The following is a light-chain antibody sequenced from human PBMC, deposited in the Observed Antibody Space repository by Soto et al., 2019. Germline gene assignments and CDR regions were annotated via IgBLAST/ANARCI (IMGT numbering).Light chain of an antibody. V-gene: IGKV1-27*01. CDR1: LPISNY. CDR3: QKYNSAPLT. J-gene: IGKJ4*01. CDR2: VAS. Sequence: DIQVTQSPSSLSASVGVRVTITCRASLPISNYLACYQYKPGKIPNLLIDVASTLQAGVPSRFSGSGSGTDFTLTISSLHSEDVADDYCQKYNSAPLTFGGRNQVEIK.